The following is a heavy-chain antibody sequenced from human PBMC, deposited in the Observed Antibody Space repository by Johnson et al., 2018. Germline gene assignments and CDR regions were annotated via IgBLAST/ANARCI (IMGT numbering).Heavy chain of an antibody. V-gene: IGHV3-23*04. CDR1: GFTFSSHA. CDR3: AKGSTVRGLVHDDGMDV. D-gene: IGHD4-17*01. J-gene: IGHJ6*02. Sequence: EVQLVESGGGLVQPGGSLRLSCAASGFTFSSHAMTWVRQAPGKGLEWVSSISGSAYGIYYADSVKGRFTISRNNSKNTLYLQMNSRRAEDTAIYYCAKGSTVRGLVHDDGMDVWGHGTTVTVSS. CDR2: ISGSAYGI.